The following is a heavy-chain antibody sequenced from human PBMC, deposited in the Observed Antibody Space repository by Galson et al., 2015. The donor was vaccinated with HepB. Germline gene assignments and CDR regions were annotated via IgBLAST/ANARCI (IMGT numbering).Heavy chain of an antibody. CDR2: ISAYNGNT. J-gene: IGHJ6*03. CDR1: GYTFTSYG. D-gene: IGHD2-2*01. CDR3: ARAVGYCSSTSCQKNPYYYYYYMDV. Sequence: SVKVSCKASGYTFTSYGISWVRQAPGQGLEWMGWISAYNGNTNYAQKLQGRVTMTTDTSTSTAYMELRSLRSDDTAVYYCARAVGYCSSTSCQKNPYYYYYYMDVWGKGTTVTVSS. V-gene: IGHV1-18*01.